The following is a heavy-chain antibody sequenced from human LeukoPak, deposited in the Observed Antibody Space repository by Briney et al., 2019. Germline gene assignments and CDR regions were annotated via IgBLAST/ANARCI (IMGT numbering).Heavy chain of an antibody. CDR1: GFTFDSFS. V-gene: IGHV3-21*01. D-gene: IGHD3-22*01. CDR3: ARESQSAYYFDSSGYEDAFDI. CDR2: ISSSSTYI. Sequence: GGSLRLSCAASGFTFDSFSINWVRQAPGKGLEWVASISSSSTYIYYGGSVKGRFTISRDNAKNSLYLQMNSLRAEDTAVYYCARESQSAYYFDSSGYEDAFDIWGQGTMVTVSS. J-gene: IGHJ3*02.